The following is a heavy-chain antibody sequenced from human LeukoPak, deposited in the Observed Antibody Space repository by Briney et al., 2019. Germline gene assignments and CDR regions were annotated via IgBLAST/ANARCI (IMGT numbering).Heavy chain of an antibody. Sequence: PGGSLRLSCAASGFTFDDYGMSWVRQAPGKGLEWVSGINWNGGSTGYADSVKGRFTISRDNSKNTLYLQMNSLRAEDTAVYYCAKDLNPSEILWFGELRYYFDYWGQGTLVTVSS. CDR1: GFTFDDYG. J-gene: IGHJ4*02. V-gene: IGHV3-20*04. CDR3: AKDLNPSEILWFGELRYYFDY. D-gene: IGHD3-10*01. CDR2: INWNGGST.